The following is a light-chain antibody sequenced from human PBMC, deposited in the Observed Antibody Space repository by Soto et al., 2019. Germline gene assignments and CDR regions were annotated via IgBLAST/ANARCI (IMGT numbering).Light chain of an antibody. CDR3: QQYNNWAWT. Sequence: EILMTQSPSTLSVSPGERATLSCRASQSVSSNLAWYQQKPGQAPRLLIYIASTRATGIPARFSGSGSGTEFTLTISSLQSEDFAVYYCQQYNNWAWTFGQGTKVDIK. CDR2: IAS. J-gene: IGKJ1*01. CDR1: QSVSSN. V-gene: IGKV3-15*01.